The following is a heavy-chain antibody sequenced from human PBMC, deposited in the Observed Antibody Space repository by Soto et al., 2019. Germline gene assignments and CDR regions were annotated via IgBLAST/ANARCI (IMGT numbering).Heavy chain of an antibody. CDR3: ARHGFGSLHGLVDV. V-gene: IGHV4-59*08. Sequence: QVQLQESGPGLVKPSETLSLTCTVSCCSITNYYCSWFQQPPGKGLEWIGYIQYNGYSAYNLSLKRRVTMSMDTSKTQFSLMLESVTATDTAVYYCARHGFGSLHGLVDVWGQGTTVIVSS. D-gene: IGHD3-10*01. J-gene: IGHJ6*02. CDR2: IQYNGYS. CDR1: CCSITNYY.